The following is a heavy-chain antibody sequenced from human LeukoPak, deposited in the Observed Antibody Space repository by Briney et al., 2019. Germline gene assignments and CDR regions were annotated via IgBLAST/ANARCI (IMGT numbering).Heavy chain of an antibody. J-gene: IGHJ4*02. Sequence: SVKVSCRASGGTLTNYAINWVRQAPGQGLEWMGRIIPVVDIAKYAQKFQGRVTITADQSTNTAYMELSSLRSDDTAIYYCARGKQTALFVFDYWGQGTLVTVSS. CDR1: GGTLTNYA. D-gene: IGHD5-18*01. V-gene: IGHV1-69*04. CDR3: ARGKQTALFVFDY. CDR2: IIPVVDIA.